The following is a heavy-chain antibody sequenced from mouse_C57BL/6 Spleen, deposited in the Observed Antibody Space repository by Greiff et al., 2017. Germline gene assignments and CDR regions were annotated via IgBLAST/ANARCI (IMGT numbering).Heavy chain of an antibody. CDR1: GFNIKDYY. J-gene: IGHJ2*01. V-gene: IGHV14-1*01. CDR2: IDPEDGDT. CDR3: TTTYYFDC. Sequence: VQLKESGAELVRPGASVKLSCTASGFNIKDYYMHWVKQRPEQGLEWIGRIDPEDGDTEYAPKFQGKATMTADTSSNTSYLQRRSLTPEDTAVSYCTTTYYFDCWGQGTTLTVSS.